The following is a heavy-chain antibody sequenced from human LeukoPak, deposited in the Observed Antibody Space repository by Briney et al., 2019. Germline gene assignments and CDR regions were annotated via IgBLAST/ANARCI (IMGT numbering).Heavy chain of an antibody. D-gene: IGHD2-2*01. CDR2: INHSGST. J-gene: IGHJ4*02. CDR1: GGSISSSSYY. CDR3: ARWGYCSSTSCYDY. Sequence: SETLSLTCTVSGGSISSSSYYWSWIRQPPGKGLEWIGEINHSGSTNYNPSLKSRVTISVDTSKNQFSLKLGSVTAADTAVYYCARWGYCSSTSCYDYWGQGTLVTVSS. V-gene: IGHV4-39*07.